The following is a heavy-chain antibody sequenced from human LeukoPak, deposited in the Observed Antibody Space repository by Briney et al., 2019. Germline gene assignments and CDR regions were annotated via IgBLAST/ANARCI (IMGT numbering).Heavy chain of an antibody. CDR3: ARRIVATTSMDY. CDR2: IYFSGSA. V-gene: IGHV4-39*01. J-gene: IGHJ4*02. D-gene: IGHD5-12*01. Sequence: SETPSPTCTVSGGSISISRCYWGWTRQPPGKGLEWIGSIYFSGSAYYNPSLKSRVTISVDTSKNQFSLKLSSVTAADTAVYYCARRIVATTSMDYWGQGTLVTVAS. CDR1: GGSISISRCY.